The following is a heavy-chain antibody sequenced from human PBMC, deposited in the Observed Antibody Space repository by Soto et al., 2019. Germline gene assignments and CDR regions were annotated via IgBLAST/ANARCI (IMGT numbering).Heavy chain of an antibody. Sequence: EVQLVESGGGLVKPGGSLRLSCAASGFTFSNAWMSWVRQAPGKGLEWVGRIKSKTDGGTTDYAAPVKGRFTISSDDSKNTLYLQMNSLKAEDTAVYYCTTDPRRSYDGFWPTFDYWGQGTLVTVSS. J-gene: IGHJ4*02. CDR1: GFTFSNAW. V-gene: IGHV3-15*01. CDR2: IKSKTDGGTT. D-gene: IGHD3-3*01. CDR3: TTDPRRSYDGFWPTFDY.